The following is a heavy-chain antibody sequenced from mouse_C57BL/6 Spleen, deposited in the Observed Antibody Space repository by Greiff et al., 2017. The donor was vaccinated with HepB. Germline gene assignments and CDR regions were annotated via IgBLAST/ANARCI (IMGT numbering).Heavy chain of an antibody. Sequence: VQVVESGAELAKPGASVKLSCKASGYTFTSYWMHWVKQRPGQGLEWIGYINPSSGYTKYNQKFKDKATLTADKSSSTAYMQLSSLTYEDSAVYYCAGNSPRDFGYAMDYWGQGTSVTVSS. V-gene: IGHV1-7*01. D-gene: IGHD3-1*01. CDR1: GYTFTSYW. CDR3: AGNSPRDFGYAMDY. CDR2: INPSSGYT. J-gene: IGHJ4*01.